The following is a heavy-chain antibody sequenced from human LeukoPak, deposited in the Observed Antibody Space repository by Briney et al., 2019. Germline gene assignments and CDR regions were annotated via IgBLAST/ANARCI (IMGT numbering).Heavy chain of an antibody. J-gene: IGHJ4*02. CDR1: GFTFSAYA. D-gene: IGHD4-17*01. CDR3: AKRRYGDYGDFDY. Sequence: GGSLRLSCAASGFTFSAYAMSWVRQAPGKGLEGFSIISVSGGSTYYADSVKGRFSVSRDNSKNTVYLQMNSLRAEDTVVYYCAKRRYGDYGDFDYWGQGTLVTVSS. CDR2: ISVSGGST. V-gene: IGHV3-23*01.